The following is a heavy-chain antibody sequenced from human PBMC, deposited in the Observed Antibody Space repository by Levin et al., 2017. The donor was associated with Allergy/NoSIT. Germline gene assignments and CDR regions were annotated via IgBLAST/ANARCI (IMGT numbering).Heavy chain of an antibody. J-gene: IGHJ5*02. CDR3: AKDAYDFWSGYPSIGNWFDP. V-gene: IGHV3-23*01. Sequence: GGSLRLSCAASGFTFSSYAMSWVRQAPGKGLEWVSAISGSGGSTYYADSVKGRFTISRDNSKNTLYLQMNSLRAEDTAVYYCAKDAYDFWSGYPSIGNWFDPWGQGTLVTVSS. D-gene: IGHD3-3*01. CDR1: GFTFSSYA. CDR2: ISGSGGST.